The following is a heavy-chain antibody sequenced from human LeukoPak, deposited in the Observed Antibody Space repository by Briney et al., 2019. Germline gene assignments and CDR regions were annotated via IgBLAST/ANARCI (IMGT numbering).Heavy chain of an antibody. CDR1: GGTFSSYA. D-gene: IGHD3-10*01. CDR3: ARSCFDGSGCYYMSYYHGMDD. Sequence: SVKVSCKASGGTFSSYAISWVRQAPGQGLEWMGGIIPIFGTANYAQKFQGRVTITADESTSTAYMELSSLRSEDTAVYYCARSCFDGSGCYYMSYYHGMDDWGKGTPVTVSS. CDR2: IIPIFGTA. V-gene: IGHV1-69*01. J-gene: IGHJ6*04.